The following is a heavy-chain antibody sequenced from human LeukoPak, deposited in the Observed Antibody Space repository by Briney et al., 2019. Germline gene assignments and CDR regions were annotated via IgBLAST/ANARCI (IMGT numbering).Heavy chain of an antibody. J-gene: IGHJ3*01. D-gene: IGHD6-19*01. CDR3: AKVNSAWYTDAFDS. V-gene: IGHV3-23*01. Sequence: PGGSLRLSCAASGFTFSSYAMTWVRQAPGKGLEWVSSIRGSGDSTYYADSVKGRFTISRDNSKSTLFLQMNSLRDEDTAVYYCAKVNSAWYTDAFDSWGQGTMLTVAA. CDR1: GFTFSSYA. CDR2: IRGSGDST.